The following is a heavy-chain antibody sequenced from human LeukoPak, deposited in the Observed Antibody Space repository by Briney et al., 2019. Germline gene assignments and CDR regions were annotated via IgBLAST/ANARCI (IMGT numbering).Heavy chain of an antibody. CDR3: ARAGGFFSPFGY. CDR1: GGSISSYY. J-gene: IGHJ4*02. Sequence: SETLSLTCTVSGGSISSYYWSWIRQPPGKGLEWIGYIYYSGSTNYNPSLKSRVTISIDTSKNQFSLKLSSVTAADTAVYYCARAGGFFSPFGYWGQGTLVTVSS. V-gene: IGHV4-59*12. CDR2: IYYSGST. D-gene: IGHD3-16*01.